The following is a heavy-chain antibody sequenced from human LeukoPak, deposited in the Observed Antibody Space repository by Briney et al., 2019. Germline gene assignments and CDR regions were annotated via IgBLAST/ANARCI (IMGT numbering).Heavy chain of an antibody. D-gene: IGHD1-14*01. V-gene: IGHV7-4-1*02. CDR1: GYTFRIHA. Sequence: ASVKVSCKASGYTFRIHAMNWVRQAPGQGLEWMGWINTNTGNPTYAQGFTGRFVFSLDTSVSTAYLQISSLKAEDTAVYYCARDFTGGAFDIWGQGTMVTVSS. CDR3: ARDFTGGAFDI. CDR2: INTNTGNP. J-gene: IGHJ3*02.